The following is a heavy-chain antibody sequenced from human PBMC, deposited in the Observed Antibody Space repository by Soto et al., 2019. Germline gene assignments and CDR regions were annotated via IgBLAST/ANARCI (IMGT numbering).Heavy chain of an antibody. J-gene: IGHJ5*02. CDR2: ISSSSSYI. Sequence: EVQLVESGGGLVKPGGSLRLSCAASGFTFSSYSMNWVRQAPGKGLEWVSSISSSSSYICYADSVKGRFTISRDNAKNSLYLQMNSLRAEDTAVYYCARGPPDYYDFWSGYRVDWFDPWGQGTLVTVSS. V-gene: IGHV3-21*01. CDR1: GFTFSSYS. D-gene: IGHD3-3*01. CDR3: ARGPPDYYDFWSGYRVDWFDP.